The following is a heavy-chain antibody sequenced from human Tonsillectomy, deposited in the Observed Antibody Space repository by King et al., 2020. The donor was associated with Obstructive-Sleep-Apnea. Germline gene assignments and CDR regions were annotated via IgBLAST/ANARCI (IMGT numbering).Heavy chain of an antibody. J-gene: IGHJ4*02. V-gene: IGHV1-18*04. CDR1: GDTFTNYG. CDR2: ISPYNGNT. CDR3: ATYNGGRGYYFKS. D-gene: IGHD5-12*01. Sequence: QVQLVESGAEVKKPGASVNVSCKASGDTFTNYGFSWVRQAPGQGLEWMGWISPYNGNTNYAQNLQDRVTLTTDTSTSTAYMELRSLRSDDTAVYYCATYNGGRGYYFKSWGQGSLVTVSA.